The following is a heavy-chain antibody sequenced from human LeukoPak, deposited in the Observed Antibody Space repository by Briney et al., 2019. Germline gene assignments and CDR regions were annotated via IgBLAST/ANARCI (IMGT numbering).Heavy chain of an antibody. V-gene: IGHV4-59*08. D-gene: IGHD3-10*01. CDR1: GGSISSYY. CDR3: ARGDYYYYYMDV. J-gene: IGHJ6*03. CDR2: IYHSGST. Sequence: SETLSRTCSVSGGSISSYYWSWIRQPPGKGLEWIGSIYHSGSTYYNPSLKSRVTISVDTSKNQFSLKLTSVTAADTAIYYCARGDYYYYYMDVWGKGTTVTVSS.